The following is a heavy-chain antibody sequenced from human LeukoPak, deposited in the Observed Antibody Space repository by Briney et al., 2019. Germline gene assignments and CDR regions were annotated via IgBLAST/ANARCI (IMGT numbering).Heavy chain of an antibody. CDR1: GGSISSYY. D-gene: IGHD5-24*01. CDR2: IYYTMST. V-gene: IGHV4-59*01. Sequence: SETLSLTCTVSGGSISSYYWTWIRQPPGKGLDWIGYIYYTMSTNHNPSLKSRVTISLDTSKREFSLRLSSVTAADTAVYYCARGRDGYKFDYWGQGTLVTVSS. J-gene: IGHJ4*02. CDR3: ARGRDGYKFDY.